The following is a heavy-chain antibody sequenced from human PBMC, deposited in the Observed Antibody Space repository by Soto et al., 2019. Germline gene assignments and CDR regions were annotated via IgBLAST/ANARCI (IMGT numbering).Heavy chain of an antibody. J-gene: IGHJ6*02. CDR1: GGSLSGYY. CDR2: FYSSGSP. V-gene: IGHV4-4*08. CDR3: ARDGGYCISTSCLDYYYYGMDV. D-gene: IGHD2-2*01. Sequence: PSETLSLTCTVSGGSLSGYYWSWIRQPPGKGLEWIGDFYSSGSPHHNPSLKNRVTISEDTSKNQFSLKLSSVTAADTAVYYCARDGGYCISTSCLDYYYYGMDVWGQGTTVTVSS.